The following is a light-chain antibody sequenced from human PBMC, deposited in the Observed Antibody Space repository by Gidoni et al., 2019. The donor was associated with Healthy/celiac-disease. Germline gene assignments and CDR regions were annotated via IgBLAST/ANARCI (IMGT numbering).Light chain of an antibody. CDR2: DVS. V-gene: IGLV2-14*01. CDR1: SSAVGGYNY. J-gene: IGLJ2*01. CDR3: SSFAV. Sequence: QSALTQPASVSGSPGQSITISCTGTSSAVGGYNYVSWYQQHPGKAPKLMIYDVSNRPSGVSNRFSGSKSGNTASLTISGLQAEDEADYYCSSFAVFGGGTKLTVL.